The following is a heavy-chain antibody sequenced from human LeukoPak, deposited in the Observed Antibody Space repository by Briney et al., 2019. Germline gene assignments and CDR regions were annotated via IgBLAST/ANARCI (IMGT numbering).Heavy chain of an antibody. CDR3: ARVPNNDWYILYYFDY. J-gene: IGHJ4*02. Sequence: GGSLRLSCGASGFTFSSHSMNWVRQAPGKGLEWVSSISGNNNYIYYADSVKGRFTISRDNAKNSLYLQMNSLRAEDTAVYYCARVPNNDWYILYYFDYWGQGTLVTVSS. CDR1: GFTFSSHS. D-gene: IGHD3-9*01. V-gene: IGHV3-21*01. CDR2: ISGNNNYI.